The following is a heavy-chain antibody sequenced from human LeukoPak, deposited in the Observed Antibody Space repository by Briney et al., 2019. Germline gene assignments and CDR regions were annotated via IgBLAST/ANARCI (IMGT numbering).Heavy chain of an antibody. V-gene: IGHV3-7*04. Sequence: GGSLGLLCAASGFTYSSYWMSWVRQAPGKGLEWVANIKQDGSEKYYVDSVKGRFTISRDNAKNSLYLQMNSLRAEDTAVYYCARDRRGAGAARIVGASDIWGQGSMVTVSS. D-gene: IGHD6-6*01. J-gene: IGHJ3*02. CDR2: IKQDGSEK. CDR1: GFTYSSYW. CDR3: ARDRRGAGAARIVGASDI.